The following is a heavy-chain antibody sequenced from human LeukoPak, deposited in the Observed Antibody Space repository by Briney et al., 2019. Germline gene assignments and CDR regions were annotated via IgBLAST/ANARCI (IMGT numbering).Heavy chain of an antibody. CDR2: IKQDGSEK. V-gene: IGHV3-7*01. J-gene: IGHJ4*02. D-gene: IGHD2-15*01. CDR1: GFTFSSYW. Sequence: GGSLRLSCAASGFTFSSYWMSWVRQAPGKGLEWVANIKQDGSEKYYVDSVKGRLTISRDNAKNSLYLQMNSLRAEDTAVYYCARFGRRYCSGGSCDRKYYFDYWGQGTLVTVSS. CDR3: ARFGRRYCSGGSCDRKYYFDY.